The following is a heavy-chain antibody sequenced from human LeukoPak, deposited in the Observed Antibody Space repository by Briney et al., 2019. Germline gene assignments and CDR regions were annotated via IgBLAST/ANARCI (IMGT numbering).Heavy chain of an antibody. V-gene: IGHV3-30*04. CDR3: AREPEKVVLNAALDY. D-gene: IGHD1-14*01. CDR1: GFTFSSYA. CDR2: ISYDGSNK. Sequence: GGSLRLSCAASGFTFSSYAMHWVRQAPGKGLEWVAVISYDGSNKYYADSVKGRFTISRDNSKNTLYLQMNSLRAEDTAVYYCAREPEKVVLNAALDYWGQGTLVTVSS. J-gene: IGHJ4*02.